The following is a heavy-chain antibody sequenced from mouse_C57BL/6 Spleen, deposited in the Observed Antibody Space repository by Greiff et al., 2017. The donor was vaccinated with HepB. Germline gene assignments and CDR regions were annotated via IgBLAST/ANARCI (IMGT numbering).Heavy chain of an antibody. D-gene: IGHD1-1*01. V-gene: IGHV5-9*01. Sequence: EVQVVESGGGLVKPGGSLKLSCAASGFTFSSYTMSSVRQTPEKRLEWVATISGGGGNTYYPDSVKGRFTISRDNAKNTLYLQMSSLRSEDTALYYGARQNYGSSYFDYWGQGTTLTVSS. CDR2: ISGGGGNT. CDR3: ARQNYGSSYFDY. J-gene: IGHJ2*01. CDR1: GFTFSSYT.